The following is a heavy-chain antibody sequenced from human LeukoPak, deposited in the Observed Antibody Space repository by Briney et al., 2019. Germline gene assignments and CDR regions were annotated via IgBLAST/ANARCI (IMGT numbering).Heavy chain of an antibody. CDR2: IYYSGST. Sequence: SETLSLTCTVSGGSISSSSYYWGWIRQPPGKGLEWIGSIYYSGSTYYNPSLESRVTISVDTSKNQFSLKLSSVTAADTAVYYCARRGQLDYWGQGTLVTVSS. D-gene: IGHD5-18*01. CDR1: GGSISSSSYY. CDR3: ARRGQLDY. J-gene: IGHJ4*02. V-gene: IGHV4-39*01.